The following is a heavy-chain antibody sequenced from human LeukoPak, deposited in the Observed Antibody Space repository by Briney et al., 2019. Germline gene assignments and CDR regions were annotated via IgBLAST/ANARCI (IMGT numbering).Heavy chain of an antibody. V-gene: IGHV3-30*04. J-gene: IGHJ6*03. CDR2: ISYDGSNK. D-gene: IGHD4-17*01. Sequence: GGSLRLSCAASGFTFSSYDMHWVRQAPGKGLEWVAVISYDGSNKYYADSVKGRFTISRDNSKNTLYLQMNSLRAEDTTVYYCAKAFTVTTYYYYYMDVWGKGTTVTVSS. CDR3: AKAFTVTTYYYYYMDV. CDR1: GFTFSSYD.